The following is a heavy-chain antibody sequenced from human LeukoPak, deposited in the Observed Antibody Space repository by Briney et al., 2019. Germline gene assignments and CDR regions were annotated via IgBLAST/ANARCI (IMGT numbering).Heavy chain of an antibody. CDR2: LYYSGST. J-gene: IGHJ4*02. CDR1: GGSISSSSYY. Sequence: PSETLSLTCTVSGGSISSSSYYWGWIRQPPGKGLEWIVSLYYSGSTHYNPSLKSRVTISVDTPKNQFSLKLSSVTAADTAVYYCANSANYGGNSGFFDYWGQGTLVTVSS. D-gene: IGHD4-23*01. CDR3: ANSANYGGNSGFFDY. V-gene: IGHV4-39*01.